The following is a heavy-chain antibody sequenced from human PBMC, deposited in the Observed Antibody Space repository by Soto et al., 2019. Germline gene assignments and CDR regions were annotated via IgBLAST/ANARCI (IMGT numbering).Heavy chain of an antibody. V-gene: IGHV4-4*02. J-gene: IGHJ4*02. D-gene: IGHD1-26*01. Sequence: QVQLQESGPGLVRPSGTLSLTCAVSGASISSTTSGNWWSWVRQPPGKGLEWIGEIYHSGSTNYNPPPKGRVTMSVDKSKNQFSLKLSSVTAADTAVYYCARMVGATLVDFWGQGTLVTVSS. CDR2: IYHSGST. CDR3: ARMVGATLVDF. CDR1: GASISSTTSGNW.